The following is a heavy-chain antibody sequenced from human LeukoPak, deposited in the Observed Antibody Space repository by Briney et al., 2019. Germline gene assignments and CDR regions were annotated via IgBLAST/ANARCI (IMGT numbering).Heavy chain of an antibody. CDR2: IYTSGST. CDR1: GGSISSYY. Sequence: SETLSLTCTVSGGSISSYYWSWIRQPAGKGLEWIGRIYTSGSTNYNPSLKSRVTMSVDTSKNQFSLKLSSVTAADTAVYYCASAPLYPWSGYHPFDYWGQGTLVTVSS. CDR3: ASAPLYPWSGYHPFDY. J-gene: IGHJ4*02. D-gene: IGHD3-3*01. V-gene: IGHV4-4*07.